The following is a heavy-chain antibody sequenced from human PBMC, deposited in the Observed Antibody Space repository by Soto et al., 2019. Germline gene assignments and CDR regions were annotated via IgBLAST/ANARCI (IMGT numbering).Heavy chain of an antibody. D-gene: IGHD3-10*01. V-gene: IGHV4-31*03. Sequence: PSETLSLPCPVSEDSISSGGYYWSWIRQHPGKGLEWIGYISDSGRPYYNPSLRSRVTISEDTSKNQFSLKLRFVTAADTAVYYCARNDSGSRNFDYWGQGTLVTVSS. CDR2: ISDSGRP. J-gene: IGHJ4*02. CDR3: ARNDSGSRNFDY. CDR1: EDSISSGGYY.